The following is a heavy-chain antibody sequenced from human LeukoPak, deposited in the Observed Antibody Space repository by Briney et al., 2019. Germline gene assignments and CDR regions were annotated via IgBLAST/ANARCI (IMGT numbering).Heavy chain of an antibody. CDR3: AREDPQTTVPEGMDV. Sequence: SETLSLTCTVSGGSISYYYWSWIRQSPGKGLEWIGYIYYSGTTNYNPSLKSRVTISVDTSKNQFSLQLRSVTAADMAVYYCAREDPQTTVPEGMDVWGQGTTVTVSS. CDR1: GGSISYYY. CDR2: IYYSGTT. V-gene: IGHV4-59*01. D-gene: IGHD4-17*01. J-gene: IGHJ6*02.